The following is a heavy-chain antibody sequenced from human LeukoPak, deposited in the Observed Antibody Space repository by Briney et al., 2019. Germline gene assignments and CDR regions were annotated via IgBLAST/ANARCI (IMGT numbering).Heavy chain of an antibody. J-gene: IGHJ4*02. D-gene: IGHD6-13*01. CDR2: ISGSGGST. Sequence: PGGSLRLSCAASGFSFSSYAMRWVRQVPGKGLEWVSAISGSGGSTYYADSVKGRFTITRDNSKNTLYLQMNSLRAEDTAVYYCAISIAAAATGFDYWGQGTLVTVSS. V-gene: IGHV3-23*01. CDR1: GFSFSSYA. CDR3: AISIAAAATGFDY.